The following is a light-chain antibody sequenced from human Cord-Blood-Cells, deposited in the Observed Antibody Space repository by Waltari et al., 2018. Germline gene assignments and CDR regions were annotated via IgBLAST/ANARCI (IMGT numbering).Light chain of an antibody. Sequence: QSALTQPASVSGSPGQSITISCTGTSSDVGSYNLVSWYQQHPGIAPKLMVYERSKRPSRVSNRFSGSKSGNTASLTSSGLEAEDEADYYCCSYAGSSTWVFGGGTKLTVL. CDR3: CSYAGSSTWV. V-gene: IGLV2-23*01. J-gene: IGLJ3*02. CDR1: SSDVGSYNL. CDR2: ERS.